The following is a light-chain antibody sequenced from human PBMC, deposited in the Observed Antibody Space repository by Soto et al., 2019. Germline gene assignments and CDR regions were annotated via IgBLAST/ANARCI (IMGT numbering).Light chain of an antibody. CDR2: AVS. CDR1: SRDVGTYIS. J-gene: IGLJ2*01. CDR3: QSYDSSLSGVV. Sequence: QSALTQPPSVSGSPGQSVSISCTGTSRDVGTYISVSWYQQPPGTAPKLIIYAVSNRPSGVPDRFSGSKSGNTASLTISGLQAEDEADYYCQSYDSSLSGVVFGGGTKLTVL. V-gene: IGLV2-18*02.